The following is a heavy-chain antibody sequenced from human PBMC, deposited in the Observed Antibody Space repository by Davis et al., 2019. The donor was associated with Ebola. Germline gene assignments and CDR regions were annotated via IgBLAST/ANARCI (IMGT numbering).Heavy chain of an antibody. J-gene: IGHJ4*02. Sequence: ASVKVSCKTSGYTFTTYGISWVRQAPGQGLEWMGWISAYNGNTNYAQKLQGRVTMTTDTSTSTAYMELRSLRSDDTAVYYCARARGMVIPGGSFDYWGQGTLVTVSS. CDR2: ISAYNGNT. CDR1: GYTFTTYG. D-gene: IGHD3-3*01. CDR3: ARARGMVIPGGSFDY. V-gene: IGHV1-18*01.